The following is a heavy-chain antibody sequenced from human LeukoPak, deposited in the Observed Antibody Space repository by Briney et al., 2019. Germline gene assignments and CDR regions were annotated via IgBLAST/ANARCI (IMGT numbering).Heavy chain of an antibody. CDR1: GFTFSNYG. CDR3: ARAPMTTVVTLPYWYFDL. D-gene: IGHD4-23*01. CDR2: IWYDGNRK. J-gene: IGHJ2*01. Sequence: GGSLRLSCAASGFTFSNYGMHWVRQAPGKGLEWVAVIWYDGNRKYYADSVKGRFSISRDDSKDTVYLQMNSLRPEDTVVYYCARAPMTTVVTLPYWYFDLWGRGTLVTVSS. V-gene: IGHV3-33*01.